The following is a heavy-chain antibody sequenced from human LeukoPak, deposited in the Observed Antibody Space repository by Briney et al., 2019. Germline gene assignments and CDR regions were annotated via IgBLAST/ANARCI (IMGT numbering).Heavy chain of an antibody. CDR2: MYSAGFT. CDR1: GFTVSSNY. J-gene: IGHJ4*02. V-gene: IGHV3-53*01. CDR3: AKIYFRPSYGDKPSGFDY. D-gene: IGHD4-17*01. Sequence: GGSLRLSCVVSGFTVSSNYMSWVRRAPGKGLEWVSVMYSAGFTYYADSVKGRFTISRDNSKNTLYLQMNSLRAEDTAVYYCAKIYFRPSYGDKPSGFDYWGQGTLVTVSS.